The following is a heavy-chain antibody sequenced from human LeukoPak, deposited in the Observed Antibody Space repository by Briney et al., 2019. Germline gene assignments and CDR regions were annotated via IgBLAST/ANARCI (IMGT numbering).Heavy chain of an antibody. J-gene: IGHJ4*02. CDR3: ARGLYYYDSSGYWPLDY. CDR1: GYIFTSYD. CDR2: MNPNSGNT. V-gene: IGHV1-8*01. Sequence: ASVKVSCKASGYIFTSYDINWVRQATGQGLEWMGWMNPNSGNTGYAQKFQGRVTMTRNTSISTAYMELSSLRSEDTAVYYCARGLYYYDSSGYWPLDYWGQGTLVTVSS. D-gene: IGHD3-22*01.